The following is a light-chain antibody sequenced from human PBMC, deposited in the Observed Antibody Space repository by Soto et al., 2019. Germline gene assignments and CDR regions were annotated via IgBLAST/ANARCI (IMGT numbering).Light chain of an antibody. Sequence: DIQMTQSPSTLPASVGDRVTITCRASQSVNSWLAWYQQKPGKAPSLLIYDASILESGVPLRFSGSGSGTKFSLTFSSLQPDALATYYCQKYIDYWTLGQGTKVDIK. V-gene: IGKV1-5*01. CDR3: QKYIDYWT. CDR2: DAS. J-gene: IGKJ1*01. CDR1: QSVNSW.